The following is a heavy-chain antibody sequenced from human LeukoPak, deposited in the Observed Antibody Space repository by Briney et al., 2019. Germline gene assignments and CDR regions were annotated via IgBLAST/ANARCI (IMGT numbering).Heavy chain of an antibody. D-gene: IGHD5-18*01. CDR3: AKGRIQLGFDY. J-gene: IGHJ4*02. Sequence: GGSLGLSCAASGFTFSSYAINWVRQAPGKGLEWVSGISGSGVTTNYADSVKGRFTISRDNSKNTLYLQMNSLSAEDTAVYYCAKGRIQLGFDYWGQGTLVTVSS. V-gene: IGHV3-23*01. CDR2: ISGSGVTT. CDR1: GFTFSSYA.